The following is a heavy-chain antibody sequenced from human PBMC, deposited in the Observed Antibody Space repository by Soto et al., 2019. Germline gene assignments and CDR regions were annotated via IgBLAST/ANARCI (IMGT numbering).Heavy chain of an antibody. V-gene: IGHV1-3*01. CDR1: GYTFTSYA. Sequence: ASVKVSCKASGYTFTSYAMHWVRQAPGQRLEWMGWINAGNGNTKYSQKFQGRVTITRDTSASTAYMELSSLRSEDTAVYYCARAYGGYVGGRGVFDPWGQGTLVTVPS. D-gene: IGHD4-17*01. CDR3: ARAYGGYVGGRGVFDP. J-gene: IGHJ5*02. CDR2: INAGNGNT.